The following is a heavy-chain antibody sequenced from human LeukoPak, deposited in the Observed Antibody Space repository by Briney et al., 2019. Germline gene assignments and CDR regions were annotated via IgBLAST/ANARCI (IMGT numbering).Heavy chain of an antibody. CDR1: GYTFTSFV. CDR3: ARDSGGYCGSTSCYAYDY. J-gene: IGHJ4*02. CDR2: ISAYNGNT. Sequence: GASVKVSCKASGYTFTSFVISWVRQAPGQGLEWMGWISAYNGNTNYAQKLQGRVTMTTDTSTSTAYMELRSLRSDDTAVYYCARDSGGYCGSTSCYAYDYWGQGTLVTVSS. V-gene: IGHV1-18*01. D-gene: IGHD2-2*01.